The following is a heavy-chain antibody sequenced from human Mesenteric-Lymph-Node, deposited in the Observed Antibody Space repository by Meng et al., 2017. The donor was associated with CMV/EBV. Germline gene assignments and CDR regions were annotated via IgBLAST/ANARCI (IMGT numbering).Heavy chain of an antibody. CDR2: ISSSDNTI. CDR1: GFTFSSYE. CDR3: ARVIIGYSYGGDFDY. V-gene: IGHV3-48*03. D-gene: IGHD5-18*01. J-gene: IGHJ4*02. Sequence: GGSLRLSCAASGFTFSSYEMSWVRQAPGKELEWLSYISSSDNTIYYADSVKGRFTISRDNAKNSLYLQMNSLRAEDTAVYYCARVIIGYSYGGDFDYWGQGTLVTVSS.